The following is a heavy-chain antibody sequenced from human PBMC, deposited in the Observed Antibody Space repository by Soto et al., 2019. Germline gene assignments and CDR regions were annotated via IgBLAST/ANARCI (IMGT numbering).Heavy chain of an antibody. Sequence: PSETLSLTCTVSGGSISSYYWSWIRQPPGKGLEWIGYIYYSGSTNYNPSLKSRVTISVDTSKNQFSLKLSSVTAADTAVYYCARDRGRSSSWGGYYYYGMDVWGQGTTVTVS. CDR2: IYYSGST. V-gene: IGHV4-59*01. CDR3: ARDRGRSSSWGGYYYYGMDV. D-gene: IGHD6-13*01. CDR1: GGSISSYY. J-gene: IGHJ6*02.